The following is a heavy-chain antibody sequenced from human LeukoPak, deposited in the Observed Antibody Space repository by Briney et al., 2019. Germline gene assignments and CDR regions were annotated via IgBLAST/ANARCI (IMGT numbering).Heavy chain of an antibody. V-gene: IGHV4-59*01. CDR3: ARSTGSTMFIDY. CDR2: IYYSGNT. CDR1: GGSISPYY. J-gene: IGHJ4*02. Sequence: SETLSLACTVSGGSISPYYWSWIRQPPGKGLEWLGYIYYSGNTEYKPSLKSRVAMSVDTSKNQFSLRLSSVTAADTAVYYCARSTGSTMFIDYWGQGTLVTVSS. D-gene: IGHD3-10*02.